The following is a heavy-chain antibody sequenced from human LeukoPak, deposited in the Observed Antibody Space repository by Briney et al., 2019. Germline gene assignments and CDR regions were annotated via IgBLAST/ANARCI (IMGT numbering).Heavy chain of an antibody. V-gene: IGHV3-11*04. J-gene: IGHJ4*02. CDR2: ISSSGSTI. D-gene: IGHD3-22*01. CDR3: GYDSSGYYSDY. CDR1: GFTFSDYY. Sequence: GGSLRLSCAASGFTFSDYYMSWIRQAPGKGLEWVSYISSSGSTIYYADSAKGRFTISRDNAKNSLYLQMNSLRAEDTAVYYCGYDSSGYYSDYWGQGTLVTVSS.